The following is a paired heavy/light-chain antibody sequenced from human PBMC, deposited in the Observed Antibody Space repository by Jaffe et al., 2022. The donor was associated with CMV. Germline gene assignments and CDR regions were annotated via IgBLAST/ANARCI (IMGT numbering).Heavy chain of an antibody. D-gene: IGHD3-22*01. J-gene: IGHJ5*02. Sequence: EVQLLESGGGLVQPGGSLRLSCAASGFIFSNYAMSWVRQAPGRGLEWVSAISGSGGRTFYADSVRGRSTISRDNSRNTLFLQMNSLRADDTAVYYCAKAGGDYYTNWFGPWGQGTLATVSS. CDR2: ISGSGGRT. CDR3: AKAGGDYYTNWFGP. CDR1: GFIFSNYA. V-gene: IGHV3-23*01.
Light chain of an antibody. V-gene: IGKV1-16*02. Sequence: DVQMTQSPSSLSASVGDRLTITCRASQDISNYLAWFQQKPGKAPKSLIYAASTMQSGVPSKFSGSGSGTDFTLTISSLQPEDSATYYCQQYSVYPYTFGQGTKLEIK. CDR2: AAS. CDR3: QQYSVYPYT. J-gene: IGKJ2*01. CDR1: QDISNY.